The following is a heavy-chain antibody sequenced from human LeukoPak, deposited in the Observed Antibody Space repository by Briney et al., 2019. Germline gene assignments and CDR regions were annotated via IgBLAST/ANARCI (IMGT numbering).Heavy chain of an antibody. D-gene: IGHD2-21*02. CDR1: GFTFSSYA. J-gene: IGHJ4*02. Sequence: AGGSLRLSCAASGFTFSSYAMSWVRQAPGKGLEWVSAISGSGGSTYYADSVKGRFTISRDNSKNTLYLQMNSLRAEDTAVYYCAKDSGPHSYCGGDCYSDYWGQGTLVTVSS. CDR2: ISGSGGST. CDR3: AKDSGPHSYCGGDCYSDY. V-gene: IGHV3-23*01.